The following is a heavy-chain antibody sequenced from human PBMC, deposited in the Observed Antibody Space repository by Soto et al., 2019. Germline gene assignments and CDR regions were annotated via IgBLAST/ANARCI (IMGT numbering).Heavy chain of an antibody. D-gene: IGHD3-3*01. Sequence: SEALCLTCTVSGGFISSSSYYWGWIRQPPGKGLEWIGYIYYSGSTNYNPSLKSRVTISVDTSKNQFSLKLSSVTAADTAVYYCARDHFGSGQTYTDYYYGMDVWGQGTTVTVSS. J-gene: IGHJ6*02. CDR2: IYYSGST. V-gene: IGHV4-61*01. CDR3: ARDHFGSGQTYTDYYYGMDV. CDR1: GGFISSSSYY.